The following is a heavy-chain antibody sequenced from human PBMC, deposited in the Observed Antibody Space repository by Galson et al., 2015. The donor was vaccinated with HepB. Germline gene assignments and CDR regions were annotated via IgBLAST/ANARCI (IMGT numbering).Heavy chain of an antibody. Sequence: SVKVSCKASGYTFTRYYMHWVRQAPGQGLEWMGIINPSGGSTSYAQKFQGRVTMTRDTSTSTVYMELSSLRSKDTAVDYCAKARRTISRAAPTWFDPWGQGTLVTVSS. D-gene: IGHD3-3*01. CDR2: INPSGGST. CDR3: AKARRTISRAAPTWFDP. V-gene: IGHV1-46*01. J-gene: IGHJ5*02. CDR1: GYTFTRYY.